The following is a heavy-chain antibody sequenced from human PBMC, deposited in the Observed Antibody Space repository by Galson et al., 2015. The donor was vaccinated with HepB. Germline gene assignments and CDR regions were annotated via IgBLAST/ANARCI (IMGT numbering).Heavy chain of an antibody. CDR3: AKELRHCTGGSCRTEPFDI. J-gene: IGHJ3*02. V-gene: IGHV3-23*01. Sequence: SLRLSCAVSNFTFSKYAINWVRQAPGKGLEWVSIISSNGRTTFSADSVKGRFTLSRDTSENTVYLQMNSLRDEDTALYYCAKELRHCTGGSCRTEPFDIWGQGTLVTVSS. D-gene: IGHD2-15*01. CDR2: ISSNGRTT. CDR1: NFTFSKYA.